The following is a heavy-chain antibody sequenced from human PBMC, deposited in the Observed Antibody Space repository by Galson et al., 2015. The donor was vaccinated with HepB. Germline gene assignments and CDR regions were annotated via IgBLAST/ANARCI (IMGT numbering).Heavy chain of an antibody. J-gene: IGHJ5*02. Sequence: AEVKKPGESLRISCKGSGYSFTSYWISWVRQMPGKGLEWMGRIDPSDSYTNYSPSFQGHVTISADKSISTAYMELSRLRSDDTAVYYCARDPEGYCSSTSCYWWSWFDPWGQGTLSPSPQ. CDR1: GYSFTSYW. D-gene: IGHD2-2*01. CDR3: ARDPEGYCSSTSCYWWSWFDP. CDR2: IDPSDSYT. V-gene: IGHV5-10-1*01.